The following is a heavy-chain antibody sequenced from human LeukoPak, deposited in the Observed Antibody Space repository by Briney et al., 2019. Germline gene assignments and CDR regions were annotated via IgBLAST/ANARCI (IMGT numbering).Heavy chain of an antibody. V-gene: IGHV4-31*03. D-gene: IGHD3-22*01. CDR1: GGSISSGGYY. J-gene: IGHJ3*02. CDR2: IYYSGST. Sequence: PSQTLSLTCTVSGGSISSGGYYWSWIRQHPGKGLEWIVYIYYSGSTYYNPSLKSRVTISVDTSKNQFSLKLSSVTAADTAVYYCARDMKYYYDSSDGGAFDIWGQGTMVTVSS. CDR3: ARDMKYYYDSSDGGAFDI.